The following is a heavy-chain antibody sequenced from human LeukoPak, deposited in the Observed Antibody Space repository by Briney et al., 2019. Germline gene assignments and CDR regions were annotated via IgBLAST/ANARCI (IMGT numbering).Heavy chain of an antibody. Sequence: PSQTLSLTCTVSGGSISSGGYSWSWIRQHPGKGLEWIGYIYYSGTTYYNPSLRSRVTISVDTSKNQFSLRLSSVTAADTAVYYCARVDGGEWYYFDYWGQGTLVTVFS. CDR3: ARVDGGEWYYFDY. CDR1: GGSISSGGYS. J-gene: IGHJ4*02. D-gene: IGHD2-8*02. V-gene: IGHV4-31*03. CDR2: IYYSGTT.